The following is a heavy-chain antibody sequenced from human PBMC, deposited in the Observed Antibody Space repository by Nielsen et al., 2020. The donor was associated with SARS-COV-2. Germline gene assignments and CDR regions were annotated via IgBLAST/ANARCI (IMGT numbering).Heavy chain of an antibody. V-gene: IGHV1-46*01. CDR3: ARQSWGRGMDV. CDR1: GYAFTSYY. Sequence: ASVKVSCKASGYAFTSYYMLWVRQAPGQGLEWMGIINPSGGSTSYAQKFQGRVTMTRDTSTSTVYMELSSLRSEDTAVYYCARQSWGRGMDVWGQGTTVTVSS. D-gene: IGHD3-16*01. J-gene: IGHJ6*02. CDR2: INPSGGST.